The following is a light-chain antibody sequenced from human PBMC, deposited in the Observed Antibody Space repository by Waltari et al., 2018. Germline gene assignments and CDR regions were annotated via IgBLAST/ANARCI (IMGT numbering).Light chain of an antibody. CDR3: ASWDDDLSGVV. V-gene: IGLV1-47*01. CDR1: SSNIGSNF. Sequence: QSLLTQPPSASGTPGQRVTISCSGSSSNIGSNFVYWYQQLPGTAPKLPMSRNNQRPSGVPDRISCSKSGTSASLAISGLRSEDEAEYYCASWDDDLSGVVFGGGTKVTVL. J-gene: IGLJ2*01. CDR2: RNN.